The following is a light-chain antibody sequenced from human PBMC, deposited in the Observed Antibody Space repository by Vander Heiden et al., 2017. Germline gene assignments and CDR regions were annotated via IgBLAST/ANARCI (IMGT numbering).Light chain of an antibody. CDR1: QDISNF. CDR3: QQYDNLPLT. V-gene: IGKV1-33*01. J-gene: IGKJ4*01. CDR2: DAS. Sequence: DIQMNKSPSSLSASVGDRVTITCQASQDISNFLNWYQQNPGQAPKLLIYDASNLQTGVPSRFSGSRSGTDFTFTISSLQPEDTATYYCQQYDNLPLTFGGGTKVEIK.